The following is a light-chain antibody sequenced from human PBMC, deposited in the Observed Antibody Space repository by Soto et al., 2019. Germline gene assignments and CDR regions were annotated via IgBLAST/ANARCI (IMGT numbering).Light chain of an antibody. J-gene: IGKJ1*01. V-gene: IGKV3-11*01. CDR2: DAS. Sequence: IVFTLSPPTLSLSRGERATLSCRASQSVSRYLACYQRKPGQAPRLLIYDASSRATGIPARFSGSGSGTDFTLTIISLQPEDFATYYCQQSYISPRTFGQGTKVDIK. CDR3: QQSYISPRT. CDR1: QSVSRY.